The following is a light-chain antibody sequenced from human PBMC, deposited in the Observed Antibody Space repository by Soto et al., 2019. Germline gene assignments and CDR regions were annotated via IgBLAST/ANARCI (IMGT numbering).Light chain of an antibody. J-gene: IGLJ2*01. CDR1: SGSIASNY. Sequence: NFMLTQPHSVSESPGKTVTISCTRSSGSIASNYVQWYQQRPGSSPSTVIYEDNQRPSGVPDRFSGSIDSSSNSASLTISRLKTEDEADYYCQSFDSNNHVVFGGGTKVTVL. CDR2: EDN. V-gene: IGLV6-57*01. CDR3: QSFDSNNHVV.